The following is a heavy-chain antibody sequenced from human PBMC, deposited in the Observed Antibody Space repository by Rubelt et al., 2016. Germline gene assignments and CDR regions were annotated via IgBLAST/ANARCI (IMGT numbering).Heavy chain of an antibody. V-gene: IGHV3-74*01. CDR3: ARKPGGFDY. CDR1: GFTFRRYW. Sequence: CGGNLVQPGGSLRLSCAASGFTFRRYWMHWVRQAPGKGLVWVSRINEVGSNTNYADSVKGQFSISRDNSKNTLYLQMNSLRAEDTAIYYCARKPGGFDYWGQGTLVTVSS. CDR2: INEVGSNT. D-gene: IGHD1-14*01. J-gene: IGHJ4*02.